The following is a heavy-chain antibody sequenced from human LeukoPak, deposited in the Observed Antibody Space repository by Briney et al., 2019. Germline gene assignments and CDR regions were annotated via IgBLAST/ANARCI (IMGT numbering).Heavy chain of an antibody. V-gene: IGHV1-18*01. CDR1: GYTFTSSG. CDR2: ISAYNGKT. J-gene: IGHJ6*02. Sequence: ASVKVSCKAPGYTFTSSGISWVRQAPGQGREWMGWISAYNGKTNYAQKLQGRVTMTTDTSPSTAYMELRSLRSDGTAVYYCARARRYFDWWIPYGMDVWGQGTTVTVSS. CDR3: ARARRYFDWWIPYGMDV. D-gene: IGHD3-9*01.